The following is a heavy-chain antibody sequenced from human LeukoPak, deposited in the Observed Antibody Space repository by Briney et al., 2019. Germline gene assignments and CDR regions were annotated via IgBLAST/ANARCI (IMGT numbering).Heavy chain of an antibody. V-gene: IGHV4-59*08. CDR1: GGSISGYY. CDR3: ARHSAMVPQGAFDI. Sequence: SETLSLTCTVSGGSISGYYWIWIRQPPGKGLECIAYIHSSGTTRYNPSLKSRVTISVDTSSNQFSLRLSSVTAADTAVYYCARHSAMVPQGAFDIWGQGTMVTVSS. J-gene: IGHJ3*02. D-gene: IGHD2-8*01. CDR2: IHSSGTT.